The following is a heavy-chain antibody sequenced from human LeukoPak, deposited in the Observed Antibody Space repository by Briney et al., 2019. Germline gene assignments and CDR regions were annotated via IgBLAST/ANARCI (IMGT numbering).Heavy chain of an antibody. CDR1: GDSVSSISAA. J-gene: IGHJ4*02. V-gene: IGHV6-1*01. D-gene: IGHD3-22*01. CDR2: TYYRSKWYN. Sequence: SQTLSLTCALSGDSVSSISAAWNWIRQSPSRGLEWLGRTYYRSKWYNDYAVSVKSRITINPDTSKNQFSLQLNSVTPEDTAVYYCARDQLYYDSSGYFDYWGQGTLVTVSS. CDR3: ARDQLYYDSSGYFDY.